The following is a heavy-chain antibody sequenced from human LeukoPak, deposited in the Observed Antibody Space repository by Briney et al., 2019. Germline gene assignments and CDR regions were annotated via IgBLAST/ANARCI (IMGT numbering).Heavy chain of an antibody. CDR3: AKPNIVVVVAAFDY. J-gene: IGHJ4*02. Sequence: PGGSLRLSCAASGFTFSSYAMSWVRQAPGKGLEWVSAISGSGGSTYYADSVKGRFTISRDNSKNTLYLQMNSLKAEDTAVYYCAKPNIVVVVAAFDYWGQGTLVTVSS. CDR1: GFTFSSYA. CDR2: ISGSGGST. D-gene: IGHD2-15*01. V-gene: IGHV3-23*01.